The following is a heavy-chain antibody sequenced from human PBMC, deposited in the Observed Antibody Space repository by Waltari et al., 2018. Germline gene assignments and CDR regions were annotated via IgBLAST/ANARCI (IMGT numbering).Heavy chain of an antibody. Sequence: EVQLVESGGGLIQPGGSLRLSCATSGFSISDNYMSWVRQAPGKGLEWVSFINSVGTTYYADSVKGRFTISRDKSKNTVYLQMNSLRAEDTAMYYCARDSKFDPWGQGTLVTVSS. V-gene: IGHV3-53*01. D-gene: IGHD4-4*01. J-gene: IGHJ5*02. CDR3: ARDSKFDP. CDR1: GFSISDNY. CDR2: INSVGTT.